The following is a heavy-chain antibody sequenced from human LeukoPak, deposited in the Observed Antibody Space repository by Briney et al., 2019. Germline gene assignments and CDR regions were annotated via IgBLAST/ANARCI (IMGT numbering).Heavy chain of an antibody. Sequence: SETLSLTCTVSGGSISSYYWSWIRQPPGKGLEWIGYIYYSGSTNYNPSLKSRVTISVDTSKNQFSLKLSSVTAADTAVYYCARGASSWHYYYYGMGVWGQGTTVTVSS. D-gene: IGHD6-13*01. CDR3: ARGASSWHYYYYGMGV. CDR1: GGSISSYY. CDR2: IYYSGST. V-gene: IGHV4-59*01. J-gene: IGHJ6*02.